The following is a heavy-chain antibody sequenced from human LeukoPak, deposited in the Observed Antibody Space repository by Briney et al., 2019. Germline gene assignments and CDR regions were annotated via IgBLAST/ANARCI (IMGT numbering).Heavy chain of an antibody. CDR2: IGGSGGSA. CDR1: GFTFSSYA. CDR3: ASCLNSWQHVFDY. Sequence: GGSLRLSCAASGFTFSSYAMSWVRQAPGKGLEWVSGIGGSGGSAYYVDSVKGRFTISRDNSKNTLYLQMNSLRAEDTAVYYCASCLNSWQHVFDYWGRGTLVTVSS. J-gene: IGHJ4*02. D-gene: IGHD6-13*01. V-gene: IGHV3-23*01.